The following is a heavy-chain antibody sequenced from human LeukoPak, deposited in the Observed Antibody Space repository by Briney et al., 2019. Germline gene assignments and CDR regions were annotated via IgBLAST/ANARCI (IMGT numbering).Heavy chain of an antibody. V-gene: IGHV3-23*01. CDR3: ARDGSWGDYQFYFYMDV. CDR2: ISASGHYI. CDR1: GFTFGSFA. Sequence: GGSLRLSCEASGFTFGSFAMSWVRQAPGKGLEWLSGISASGHYIYQADSVKGRFTISRDNSKNTLYIEKNSLRAEDTAVYYCARDGSWGDYQFYFYMDVWGKGTTVTVSS. J-gene: IGHJ6*03. D-gene: IGHD2-2*01.